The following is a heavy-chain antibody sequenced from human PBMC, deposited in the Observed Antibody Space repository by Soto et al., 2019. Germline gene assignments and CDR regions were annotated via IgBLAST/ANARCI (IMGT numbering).Heavy chain of an antibody. J-gene: IGHJ5*02. V-gene: IGHV4-59*08. Sequence: SETLSLTCTVSGGSISNNYCTWIRLPPGKGLEWIGSIYYSGSTNYNPSLKSRVTISVDTSKSQFSLKLSSVTAGDTAVYYCARRVVDDSSGYGFDPWGQGTLVTVS. D-gene: IGHD3-22*01. CDR3: ARRVVDDSSGYGFDP. CDR1: GGSISNNY. CDR2: IYYSGST.